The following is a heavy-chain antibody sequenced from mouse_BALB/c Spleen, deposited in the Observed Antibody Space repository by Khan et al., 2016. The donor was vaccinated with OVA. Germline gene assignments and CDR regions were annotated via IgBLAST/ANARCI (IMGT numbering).Heavy chain of an antibody. CDR3: ARIKKIVATYFDY. J-gene: IGHJ2*01. D-gene: IGHD1-1*01. CDR1: GYTFTSYW. V-gene: IGHV1S81*02. Sequence: VQLQQSGAELVKAGASVKMSCKASGYTFTSYWMHWVKQRLGQGLEWFAETNPTNGRTYYNEKFKSKATLTVDKSSSTAYMLLSGQTFEDSAVYYFARIKKIVATYFDYWGQGTTLTVSS. CDR2: TNPTNGRT.